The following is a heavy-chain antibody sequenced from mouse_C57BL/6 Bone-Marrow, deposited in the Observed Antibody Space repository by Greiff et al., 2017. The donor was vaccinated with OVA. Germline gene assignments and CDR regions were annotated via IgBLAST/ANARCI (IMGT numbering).Heavy chain of an antibody. CDR2: IFPGSGRT. Sequence: VQLQQSGPELMQPGASVKLSCKATGYTFTGYWIEWVKQRPGHGLEWIGEIFPGSGRTNYNAKFKGQATFTADTYTNTAYMQLSSMTTEDSAIYDCARGDNALARFAYGGQGTLVTVAA. CDR1: GYTFTGYW. J-gene: IGHJ3*01. D-gene: IGHD2-13*01. V-gene: IGHV1-9*01. CDR3: ARGDNALARFAY.